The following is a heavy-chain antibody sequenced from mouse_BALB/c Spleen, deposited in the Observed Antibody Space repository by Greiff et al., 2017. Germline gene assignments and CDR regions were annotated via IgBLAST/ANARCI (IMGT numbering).Heavy chain of an antibody. CDR1: GYTFTSYV. Sequence: VQLKQSGPELVKPGASVKMSCKASGYTFTSYVMHWVKQKPGQGLEWIGYINPYNDGTKYNEKFKGKATLTSDKSSSTAYMELSSLTSEDSAVYYCARVYYGNYRYAMDYWGQGTSVTVSS. CDR3: ARVYYGNYRYAMDY. V-gene: IGHV1-14*01. CDR2: INPYNDGT. D-gene: IGHD2-1*01. J-gene: IGHJ4*01.